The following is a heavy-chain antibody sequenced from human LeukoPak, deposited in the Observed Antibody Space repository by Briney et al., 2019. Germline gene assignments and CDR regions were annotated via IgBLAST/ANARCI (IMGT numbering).Heavy chain of an antibody. CDR2: IYSGGST. Sequence: GGSLRLSCAASGFTVSSDYMSWVRQAPGKGLEWVSVIYSGGSTYYADSVKGRFTISRDNSKNTLYLQMNSLRAEDTAVYYCARCGYSSGWYCYYFDYWGQGTLVTVSS. V-gene: IGHV3-53*01. J-gene: IGHJ4*02. CDR3: ARCGYSSGWYCYYFDY. CDR1: GFTVSSDY. D-gene: IGHD6-19*01.